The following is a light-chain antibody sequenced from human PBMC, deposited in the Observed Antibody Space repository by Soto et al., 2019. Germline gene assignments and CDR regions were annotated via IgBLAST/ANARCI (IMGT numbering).Light chain of an antibody. CDR2: EVT. CDR1: SSDIGASNS. V-gene: IGLV2-8*01. J-gene: IGLJ2*01. Sequence: QSVLTQPPSASGSPGQSVTISCAGSSSDIGASNSVSWYQQHPGKAPKLLISEVTKRPSGVPDRSSGSKSGNTASLTVSGLQADDEADYYCGSKAGSNKHVVFGGGTKLTVL. CDR3: GSKAGSNKHVV.